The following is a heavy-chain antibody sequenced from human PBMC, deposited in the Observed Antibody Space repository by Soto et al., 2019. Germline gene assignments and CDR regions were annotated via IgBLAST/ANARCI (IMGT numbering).Heavy chain of an antibody. CDR2: ISYDGNNK. Sequence: QVQLVESGGGVVQPGRSLRLSCAASGFTYSTYTMHWVRQAPGKGLEWVAVISYDGNNKFYADSVKGRFTISRDSTKQTLYLQTNRLRADDTAMYYCARDGVSSTEYTWEYGTYLDYGGQGALVTVSS. J-gene: IGHJ4*02. CDR3: ARDGVSSTEYTWEYGTYLDY. V-gene: IGHV3-30-3*01. D-gene: IGHD1-20*01. CDR1: GFTYSTYT.